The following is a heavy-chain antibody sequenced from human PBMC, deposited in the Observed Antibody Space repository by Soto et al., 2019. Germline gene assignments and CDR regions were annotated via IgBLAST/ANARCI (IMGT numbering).Heavy chain of an antibody. Sequence: QVQLVQSGAEVKKPGSSVKVSCKASGGTFSRYSITWVRQAPGHGLEWIGRIIPIFGIASYAQKFQGRVTITADESTNXAXMXXSSLRSDDTAVYYCAREDRDRETGLVPAAIDGLDVWGQGTTVTVSS. D-gene: IGHD2-2*01. CDR1: GGTFSRYS. CDR2: IIPIFGIA. J-gene: IGHJ6*02. CDR3: AREDRDRETGLVPAAIDGLDV. V-gene: IGHV1-69*08.